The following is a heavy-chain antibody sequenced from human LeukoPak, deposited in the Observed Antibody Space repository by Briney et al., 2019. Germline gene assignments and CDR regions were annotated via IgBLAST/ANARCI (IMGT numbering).Heavy chain of an antibody. CDR2: IFPSGGEI. CDR3: ARDPGVTTVTTLDY. J-gene: IGHJ4*02. D-gene: IGHD4-17*01. CDR1: GFTFSTFA. Sequence: PGGSLRLSCAASGFTFSTFAMIWVRQPPGKGLEWVSSIFPSGGEIHYADSVRGRFTISRDNSKNTLYLQMNSLRAEDTAVYYCARDPGVTTVTTLDYWGQGTLVTVSS. V-gene: IGHV3-23*01.